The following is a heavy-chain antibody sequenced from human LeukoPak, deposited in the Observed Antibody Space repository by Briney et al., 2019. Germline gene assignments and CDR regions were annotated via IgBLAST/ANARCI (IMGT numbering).Heavy chain of an antibody. J-gene: IGHJ5*02. D-gene: IGHD6-13*01. V-gene: IGHV2-5*02. CDR3: ALEGGHSSSPNELWIDP. Sequence: ESGPTLVKPTQTLTLTCTFSGFSLSTSGVGVGWIRQPPGKALEWLALIYWDDDKRYSPSLKSRLTITKDTSKNQVVLTMTNMDPVDTATYYCALEGGHSSSPNELWIDPWGQGTLVTVSS. CDR1: GFSLSTSGVG. CDR2: IYWDDDK.